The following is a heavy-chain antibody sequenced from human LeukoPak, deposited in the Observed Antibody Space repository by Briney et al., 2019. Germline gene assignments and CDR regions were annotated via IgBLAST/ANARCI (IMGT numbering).Heavy chain of an antibody. CDR2: IYYSGST. CDR1: GGSISSSSYY. CDR3: ARGSRYSGYDSPYFDY. Sequence: SETLSLTCTVSGGSISSSSYYWGWIRQSPGKGLEWIGSIYYSGSTYYNPSLKSRVTISVDTSRSQFSLKLSSVTAADTAVYYCARGSRYSGYDSPYFDYWGQGTLVTVSS. J-gene: IGHJ4*02. D-gene: IGHD5-12*01. V-gene: IGHV4-39*07.